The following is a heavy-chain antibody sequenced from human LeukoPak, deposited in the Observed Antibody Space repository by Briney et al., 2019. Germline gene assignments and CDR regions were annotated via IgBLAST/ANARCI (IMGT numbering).Heavy chain of an antibody. D-gene: IGHD6-6*01. CDR2: IKQDGSEK. V-gene: IGHV3-7*03. CDR1: GFTFRSYW. CDR3: AKGLWYSSSSWFDS. J-gene: IGHJ5*01. Sequence: PGGSLRLSCAASGFTFRSYWMSWVRQAPGKGLEWVANIKQDGSEKYYVDSVKGRFTISRDNAKNSLYLQMDSLRAEDTAVYYCAKGLWYSSSSWFDSWGQGTLVTVSS.